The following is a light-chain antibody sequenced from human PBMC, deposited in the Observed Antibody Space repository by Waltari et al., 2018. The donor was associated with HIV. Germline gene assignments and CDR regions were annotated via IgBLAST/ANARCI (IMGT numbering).Light chain of an antibody. CDR2: YSS. V-gene: IGLV3-21*04. Sequence: SHVLSQPPSVSVAPGKTASVTCRGHNIGSKSVHWYQQRPGQAPLLIIFYSSDRPPGIPERFSGSNSVGTATLTISRVEAGDGADYYCQVWDPLSDHPVFGTGTKVTVL. CDR1: NIGSKS. J-gene: IGLJ1*01. CDR3: QVWDPLSDHPV.